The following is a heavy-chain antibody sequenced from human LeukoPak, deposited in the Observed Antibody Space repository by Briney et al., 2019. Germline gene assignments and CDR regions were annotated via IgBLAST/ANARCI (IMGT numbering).Heavy chain of an antibody. CDR3: ARGGEYYDFWSGHYTGGWFDP. D-gene: IGHD3-3*01. Sequence: SETLSLTCAVYGGSFSGYYWSWIRQPPGKGLEWIGEINHSGSTNYNPSLKSRVTISVDTSKNQFSLKLSSVTAADTAVYYCARGGEYYDFWSGHYTGGWFDPWGQGTLVTVSS. J-gene: IGHJ5*02. V-gene: IGHV4-34*01. CDR1: GGSFSGYY. CDR2: INHSGST.